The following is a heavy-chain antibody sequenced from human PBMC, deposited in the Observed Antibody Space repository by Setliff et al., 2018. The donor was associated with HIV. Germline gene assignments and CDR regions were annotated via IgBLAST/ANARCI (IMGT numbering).Heavy chain of an antibody. CDR2: IYPGDSDT. J-gene: IGHJ6*02. V-gene: IGHV5-51*01. CDR1: GYSFTSYW. D-gene: IGHD6-19*01. Sequence: RGESLKISCKGSGYSFTSYWIGWVRQMPGKGLEWMGIIYPGDSDTRYSPSFQGQVTISADKSISTAYLQWSSLKASDTAMYYCAKHLSPGSGWYSKARGMDVWGQGTTVTV. CDR3: AKHLSPGSGWYSKARGMDV.